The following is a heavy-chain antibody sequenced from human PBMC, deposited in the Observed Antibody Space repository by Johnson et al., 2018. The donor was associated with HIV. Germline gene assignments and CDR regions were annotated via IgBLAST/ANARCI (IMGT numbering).Heavy chain of an antibody. CDR2: IYSGGST. V-gene: IGHV3-53*01. D-gene: IGHD6-13*01. CDR3: AKDLFSAAAGTRNAFDI. Sequence: VQLVESGGGLIQPGGSLRLSCAASGFTVSSNYMSWVRQAPGKGLAWVSVIYSGGSTYYADSVKGRLTISRDNSKNTLYLQMTSLRAEDTAVYYWAKDLFSAAAGTRNAFDIWGQGTMVTVSS. J-gene: IGHJ3*02. CDR1: GFTVSSNY.